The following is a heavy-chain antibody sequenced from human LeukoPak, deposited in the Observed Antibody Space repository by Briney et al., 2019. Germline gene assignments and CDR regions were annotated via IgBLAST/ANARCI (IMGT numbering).Heavy chain of an antibody. V-gene: IGHV3-21*01. Sequence: GGFLRLSCAASGFSFSSYSMNWVRQAPGKGLEWVSSISTTSSDIYYADSVKGRFTISRDNAKNSLHLQMNSLRAEDTAVYYCARADTGIVGPHAFDIWGQGTMVTVSS. CDR2: ISTTSSDI. D-gene: IGHD1-26*01. CDR1: GFSFSSYS. J-gene: IGHJ3*02. CDR3: ARADTGIVGPHAFDI.